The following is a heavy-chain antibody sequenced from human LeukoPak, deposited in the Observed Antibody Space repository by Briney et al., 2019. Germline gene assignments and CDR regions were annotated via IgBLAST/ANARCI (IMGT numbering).Heavy chain of an antibody. Sequence: GGSLRLSCAASGFTVSSNYMSWVRQAPGKGLEWVSVIYSGGSTYYADSVKGRFTISRDNSKNTLYLQMNSLRAEDTAVYYCASTMEYYYYYSMDVWGQGTTVTVSS. CDR1: GFTVSSNY. J-gene: IGHJ6*02. V-gene: IGHV3-53*01. CDR2: IYSGGST. D-gene: IGHD2-8*01. CDR3: ASTMEYYYYYSMDV.